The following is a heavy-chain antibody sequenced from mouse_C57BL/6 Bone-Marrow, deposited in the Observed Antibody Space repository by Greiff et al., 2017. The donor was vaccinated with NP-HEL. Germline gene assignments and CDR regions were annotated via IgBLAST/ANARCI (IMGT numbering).Heavy chain of an antibody. J-gene: IGHJ4*01. CDR1: GYSITSGYY. V-gene: IGHV3-6*01. D-gene: IGHD1-1*01. Sequence: VQLQQSGPGLVKPSQSLSLTCSVTGYSITSGYYWNWIRQFPGNKLEWMGYISYDGSNNYNPSLKNRISITRDTSKNQFFLKLNSVTTEDTATYYCAIDYYYGSSYYAMDYWGQGTSVTVSS. CDR2: ISYDGSN. CDR3: AIDYYYGSSYYAMDY.